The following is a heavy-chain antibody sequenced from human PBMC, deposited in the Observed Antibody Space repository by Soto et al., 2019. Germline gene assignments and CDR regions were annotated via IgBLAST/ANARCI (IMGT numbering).Heavy chain of an antibody. Sequence: QVQLQESGPGLVKPSQTLSLTCTVSGGSISSGGYYWSWIRQHPGKGLEWIGYIYYSGSTYYNPSHKSRVTISVDTSKNQFSLKLSSVTAADTAVYYCARQPSSSWYGGGVDIWGQGTMVTVSS. V-gene: IGHV4-31*03. CDR1: GGSISSGGYY. CDR3: ARQPSSSWYGGGVDI. J-gene: IGHJ3*02. D-gene: IGHD6-13*01. CDR2: IYYSGST.